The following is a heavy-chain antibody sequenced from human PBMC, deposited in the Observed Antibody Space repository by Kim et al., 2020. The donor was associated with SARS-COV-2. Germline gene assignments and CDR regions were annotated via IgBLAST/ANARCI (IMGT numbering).Heavy chain of an antibody. J-gene: IGHJ6*03. V-gene: IGHV3-23*01. D-gene: IGHD2-8*01. CDR3: AKNGPGDYYMDV. Sequence: YADSVKGRFTISRDNSKNSLYVQMNRLRAEDTAVYCCAKNGPGDYYMDVWGKGTTVTVSS.